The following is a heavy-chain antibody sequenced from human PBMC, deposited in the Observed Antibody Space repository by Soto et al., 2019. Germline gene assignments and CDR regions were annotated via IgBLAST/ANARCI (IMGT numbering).Heavy chain of an antibody. CDR1: GDSVSSNSAA. V-gene: IGHV6-1*01. CDR3: ARGSDSSFDY. J-gene: IGHJ4*02. CDR2: TYYRSKWYN. Sequence: SQTLSLTCVISGDSVSSNSAAWNWIRQPPARGLEWLGRTYYRSKWYNDYAVSMKSRISIKPDTSKKQFSLQLNSVTPEDTAVYYCARGSDSSFDYWGQGAMVTVYS. D-gene: IGHD2-21*02.